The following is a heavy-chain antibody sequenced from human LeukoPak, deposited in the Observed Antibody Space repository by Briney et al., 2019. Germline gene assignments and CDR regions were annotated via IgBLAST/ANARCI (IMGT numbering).Heavy chain of an antibody. J-gene: IGHJ4*02. CDR2: INPNSGGT. D-gene: IGHD3-9*01. CDR1: GYTSTGYS. Sequence: ASVKVSCTASGYTSTGYSMHWVRQAPGQGLEWMGWINPNSGGTNYAQKFQGRVTMTRDTSISTVYMELSTLTSDDTPVFYCARRYYDTLTGYYPFDHWGQGTLVTVSS. V-gene: IGHV1-2*02. CDR3: ARRYYDTLTGYYPFDH.